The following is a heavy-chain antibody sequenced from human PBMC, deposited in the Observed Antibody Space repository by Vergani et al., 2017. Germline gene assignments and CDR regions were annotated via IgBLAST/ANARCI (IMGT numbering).Heavy chain of an antibody. Sequence: QVQLVQSGAEVKKPGASVKVSCKASGYTFTGYYMHWVRPAPGQGLEWMVRINPNSGGTNYAQKFQGRVTMTRATSISTAYMELSRLGSDDTAVYYCARLALYSSSTGYWGQGTLVTVSS. J-gene: IGHJ4*02. CDR1: GYTFTGYY. CDR3: ARLALYSSSTGY. CDR2: INPNSGGT. D-gene: IGHD6-6*01. V-gene: IGHV1-2*06.